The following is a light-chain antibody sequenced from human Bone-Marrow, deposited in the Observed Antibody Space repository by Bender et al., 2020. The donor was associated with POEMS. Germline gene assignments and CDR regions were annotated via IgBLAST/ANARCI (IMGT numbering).Light chain of an antibody. CDR2: YHSDSNK. CDR1: SGFSVGDFW. J-gene: IGLJ2*01. V-gene: IGLV5-52*01. CDR3: SSYTTTSTLV. Sequence: QPVLTQPSSHSASSGASVRLTYMLSSGFSVGDFWIRWYQQKPGNPPRYLLYYHSDSNKGQGSGVPSRFSGSKSGNTASLTISGLQTEDEADYYCSSYTTTSTLVFGGGTKLTVL.